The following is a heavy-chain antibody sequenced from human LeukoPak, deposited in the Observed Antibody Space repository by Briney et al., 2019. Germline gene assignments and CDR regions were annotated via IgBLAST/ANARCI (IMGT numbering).Heavy chain of an antibody. CDR3: ARESLPRYYFDY. J-gene: IGHJ4*02. Sequence: PSETLSLTCTVSGGSISSYYWTWIRQPPGKGLEWIGYISYSGSTNYNPSLKSRVTISVDTSKNQFSLKLSSVTAADTAVYYCARESLPRYYFDYWGQGTLVTVSS. CDR2: ISYSGST. D-gene: IGHD5-24*01. V-gene: IGHV4-59*01. CDR1: GGSISSYY.